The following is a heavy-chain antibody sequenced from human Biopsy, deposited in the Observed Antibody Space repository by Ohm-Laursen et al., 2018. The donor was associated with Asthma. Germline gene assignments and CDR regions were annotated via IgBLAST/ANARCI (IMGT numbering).Heavy chain of an antibody. J-gene: IGHJ4*02. CDR1: GGSMSSSSYY. Sequence: SDTLSLTCTVSGGSMSSSSYYWGWIRQPPGKGLEWMGSISYTGSAYPTPSLKSRVTISVDTSKNHFSLKLSSVTAADTAVYYCARHWDWGSFFDYWGQGTPVTVSS. CDR3: ARHWDWGSFFDY. CDR2: ISYTGSA. V-gene: IGHV4-39*01. D-gene: IGHD7-27*01.